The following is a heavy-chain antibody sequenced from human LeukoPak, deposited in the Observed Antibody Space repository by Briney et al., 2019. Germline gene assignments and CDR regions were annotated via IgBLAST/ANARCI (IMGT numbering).Heavy chain of an antibody. CDR2: ISFDGTNK. J-gene: IGHJ4*02. V-gene: IGHV3-30-3*01. CDR1: GFTFSNYA. D-gene: IGHD2-21*02. CDR3: AKDGPSPCGSDCHQIMLFDY. Sequence: GESLRLSCAASGFTFSNYAFHWVRQAPGKGLEWVTVISFDGTNKYYADSVKGRFTISRDNSKNTVYLQMNSLRAEDTAVYYCAKDGPSPCGSDCHQIMLFDYWGQGALVTVSS.